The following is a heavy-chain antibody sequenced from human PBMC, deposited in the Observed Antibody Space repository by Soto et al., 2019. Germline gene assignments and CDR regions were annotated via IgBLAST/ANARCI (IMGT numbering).Heavy chain of an antibody. Sequence: QVPLVESGGGVVQPGRSLRLSCAASGFTFSSHAMHWVRQAPGKGLEWVAIISYDGSSQYYADSVKGRFTISRDNSKNTLYLQMNSLRAEDTALYYCAKDRGRYYSGGTCYLFDYWGQGTLVSVSS. CDR3: AKDRGRYYSGGTCYLFDY. J-gene: IGHJ4*02. D-gene: IGHD2-15*01. CDR2: ISYDGSSQ. V-gene: IGHV3-30*04. CDR1: GFTFSSHA.